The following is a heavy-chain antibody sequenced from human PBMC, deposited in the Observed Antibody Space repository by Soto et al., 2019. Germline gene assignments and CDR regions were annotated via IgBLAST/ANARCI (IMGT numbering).Heavy chain of an antibody. Sequence: SPTLSLTCAISGGSVSSNIAAWNWIRQSPSRGLEWLGRTYYRSKWYNDYAVSVKSRITINPDTSKNQFSLQLNSVTPEDTAVYYCARACGPPQLFDYWGQGTLVTVSS. CDR1: GGSVSSNIAA. V-gene: IGHV6-1*01. J-gene: IGHJ4*02. D-gene: IGHD2-21*01. CDR3: ARACGPPQLFDY. CDR2: TYYRSKWYN.